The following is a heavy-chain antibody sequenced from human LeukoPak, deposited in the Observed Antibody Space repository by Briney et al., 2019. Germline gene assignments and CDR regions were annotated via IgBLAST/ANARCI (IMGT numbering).Heavy chain of an antibody. CDR1: GYTFTTYY. CDR3: ARVKDYGDPADV. Sequence: SVTVSCKASGYTFTTYYMHWVRQAPGQGLQWMGLINPSGGSTSYAQKFQGRVTMTRDTSPSTVYMELSSLRSEDTAVYYCARVKDYGDPADVWGQGTTVTVSS. J-gene: IGHJ6*02. V-gene: IGHV1-46*01. CDR2: INPSGGST. D-gene: IGHD4-17*01.